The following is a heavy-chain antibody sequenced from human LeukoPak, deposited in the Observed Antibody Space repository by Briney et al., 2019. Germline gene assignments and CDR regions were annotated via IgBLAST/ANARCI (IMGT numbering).Heavy chain of an antibody. CDR2: IYYSGST. CDR3: ARGIASSSWYRYDY. Sequence: SETLSLTCTVSGGSISSYYWSWIRQPPGKGLEWIGYIYYSGSTNYNPSLKSRVTISVDTSKNQFSLELSSVTAADTAVYYCARGIASSSWYRYDYWGQGTLVTVSS. V-gene: IGHV4-59*01. D-gene: IGHD6-13*01. CDR1: GGSISSYY. J-gene: IGHJ4*02.